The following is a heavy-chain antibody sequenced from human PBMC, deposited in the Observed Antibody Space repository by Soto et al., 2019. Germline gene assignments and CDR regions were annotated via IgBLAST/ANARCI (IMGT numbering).Heavy chain of an antibody. V-gene: IGHV4-61*08. D-gene: IGHD5-12*01. Sequence: SETLSLTCTVSGGSISSGDYYWSWIRQPPGKGLEWIGYIYYSGSTNYNPSLKSRVTISVDTSKNQFSLKLSSVTAADTAVYYCARVREGQMATLYYFDYWGQGTLVTVSS. CDR3: ARVREGQMATLYYFDY. CDR2: IYYSGST. CDR1: GGSISSGDYY. J-gene: IGHJ4*02.